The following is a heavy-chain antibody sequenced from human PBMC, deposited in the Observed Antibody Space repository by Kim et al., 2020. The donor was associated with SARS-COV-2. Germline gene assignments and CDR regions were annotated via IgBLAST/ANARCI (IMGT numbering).Heavy chain of an antibody. CDR1: GYTFTSYG. J-gene: IGHJ6*02. CDR2: ISAYNGNT. Sequence: ASVKVSCKASGYTFTSYGISWGRQAPGQGLEWMGWISAYNGNTNYAQKLQGRVTMTTDTSTSTAYMELRSLRSDDTAVYYCARDQATMVRGWNYYYGMDVWGQGTTVTVSS. V-gene: IGHV1-18*01. CDR3: ARDQATMVRGWNYYYGMDV. D-gene: IGHD3-10*01.